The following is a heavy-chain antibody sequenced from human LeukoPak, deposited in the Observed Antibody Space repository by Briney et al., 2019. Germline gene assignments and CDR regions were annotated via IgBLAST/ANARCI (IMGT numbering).Heavy chain of an antibody. CDR3: VRLSVVSPHRYFDV. CDR2: IYDNGNT. Sequence: SETLSLTCTVSGDSLSGYIWSWIRQPPGKGLEWIAYIYDNGNTNYNPSLKSRATTSLDTPKNQYSLKVTSVTAADTAVYYCVRLSVVSPHRYFDVWGRGTLVTASS. V-gene: IGHV4-59*08. CDR1: GDSLSGYI. D-gene: IGHD4-23*01. J-gene: IGHJ2*01.